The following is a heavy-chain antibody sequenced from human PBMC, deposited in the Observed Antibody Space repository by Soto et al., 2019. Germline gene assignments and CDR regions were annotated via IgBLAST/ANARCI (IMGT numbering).Heavy chain of an antibody. J-gene: IGHJ4*02. Sequence: SAEVSCKAGGYNIKNYSMTWLRQAPGQGLEWMGWIGSYNGNRRYLQKLQGRVTMTTDTSTNTAYMELTSLKSDDTAVYYCARVIGVASMDHWGQGTQVTVSS. V-gene: IGHV1-18*04. D-gene: IGHD5-12*01. CDR2: IGSYNGNR. CDR3: ARVIGVASMDH. CDR1: GYNIKNYS.